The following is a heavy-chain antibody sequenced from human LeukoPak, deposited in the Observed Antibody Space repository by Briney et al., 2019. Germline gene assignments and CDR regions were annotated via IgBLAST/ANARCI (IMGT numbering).Heavy chain of an antibody. CDR2: INPNSGGT. D-gene: IGHD3-22*01. J-gene: IGHJ4*02. CDR1: GYTFTGYY. V-gene: IGHV1-2*02. Sequence: ASVKVSCKASGYTFTGYYMHWVRQAPGQGLEWMGWINPNSGGTNYAQKFQGRVTMARDTSISTAYMEPSRLRSDDTAVYYCARDEYYYDSSGYISVGNLDYWGQGTLVTVSS. CDR3: ARDEYYYDSSGYISVGNLDY.